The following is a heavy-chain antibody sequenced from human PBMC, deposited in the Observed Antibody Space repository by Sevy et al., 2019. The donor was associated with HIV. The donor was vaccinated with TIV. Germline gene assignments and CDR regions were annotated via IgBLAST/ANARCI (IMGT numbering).Heavy chain of an antibody. J-gene: IGHJ6*02. CDR3: AKDINRGCDGVNCYSYYYYFYGLDV. CDR2: ISWNSRNI. V-gene: IGHV3-9*01. D-gene: IGHD2-21*01. CDR1: GFPFNDHA. Sequence: GGSLRLSCAASGFPFNDHAMHWVRQVPGKGLEWVSGISWNSRNIGYADSVKGRFTISRDKARHFMYLEMNSLRPEDTASYYCAKDINRGCDGVNCYSYYYYFYGLDVWGQGTTVTVSS.